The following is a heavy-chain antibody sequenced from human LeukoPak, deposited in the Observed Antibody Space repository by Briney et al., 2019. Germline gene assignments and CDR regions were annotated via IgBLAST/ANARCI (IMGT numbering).Heavy chain of an antibody. V-gene: IGHV4-31*03. CDR2: VYYSGDT. CDR1: GGSIRIGGYY. CDR3: AREDCTNGVCYSDY. Sequence: SETLSLTCTVSGGSIRIGGYYWSWIRQRPGKGLEFIGSVYYSGDTYNNPSLKSRLTISVDTSKNQFSLELSSVTAADTAVYYCAREDCTNGVCYSDYWGQGTLVTVSS. J-gene: IGHJ4*02. D-gene: IGHD2-8*01.